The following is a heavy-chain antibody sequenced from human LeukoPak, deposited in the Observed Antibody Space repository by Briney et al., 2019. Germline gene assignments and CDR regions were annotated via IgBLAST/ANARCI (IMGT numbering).Heavy chain of an antibody. J-gene: IGHJ4*02. CDR2: IYYSGST. CDR1: GGSISSSSYY. CDR3: ARRGELWLRIAVAGRQINPFDY. D-gene: IGHD6-19*01. Sequence: SETLSLTCTVSGGSISSSSYYWGWIRQPPGKGLEWIGSIYYSGSTYYNPSLKSRVTISVDTSKNQFSLKLSSVTAADTAVYYCARRGELWLRIAVAGRQINPFDYWGQGTLVTVSS. V-gene: IGHV4-39*07.